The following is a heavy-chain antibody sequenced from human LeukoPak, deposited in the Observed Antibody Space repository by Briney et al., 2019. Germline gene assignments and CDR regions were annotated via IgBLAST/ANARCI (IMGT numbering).Heavy chain of an antibody. CDR1: EFTFSGYG. J-gene: IGHJ4*02. Sequence: GRSLRLSCAASEFTFSGYGMPWFRQPQGKGLEWVAAKSYDGSNKYYADSVKGRFTISRDNSKNTLYLQMNSLRAEDTAVYYCARERDSSGYVLAYWGQGTLVTVSS. V-gene: IGHV3-30*03. CDR3: ARERDSSGYVLAY. D-gene: IGHD3-22*01. CDR2: KSYDGSNK.